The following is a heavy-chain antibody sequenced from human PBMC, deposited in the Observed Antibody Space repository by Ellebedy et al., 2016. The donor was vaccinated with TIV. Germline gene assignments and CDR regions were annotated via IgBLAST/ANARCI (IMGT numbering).Heavy chain of an antibody. V-gene: IGHV3-33*01. D-gene: IGHD2-15*01. Sequence: GESLKISXAASGFSFNDYGMHWVRQAPGKGLERVAVIWSDGNHAIYADSVKGRFTISRDNSKNTLYLQMDSLRAEDTAVYYCARDFKPSDCSGGICHSGLWGQGTLVTVSS. CDR3: ARDFKPSDCSGGICHSGL. CDR2: IWSDGNHA. CDR1: GFSFNDYG. J-gene: IGHJ4*02.